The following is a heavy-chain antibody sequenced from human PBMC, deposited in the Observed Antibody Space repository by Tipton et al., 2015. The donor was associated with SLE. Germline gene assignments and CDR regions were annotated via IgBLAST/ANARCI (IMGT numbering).Heavy chain of an antibody. CDR1: GYFISGGYF. V-gene: IGHV4-38-2*02. CDR2: IYHSGST. J-gene: IGHJ4*02. CDR3: GHYFYDATGNQSVDE. Sequence: TLSLTCTVSGYFISGGYFWAWIRQPPGKGLEWIASIYHSGSTFYNLSLKSRVTISADTSKNQLSLRLTSVTAADTAVYYCGHYFYDATGNQSVDEWGQGALVTVSS. D-gene: IGHD3-22*01.